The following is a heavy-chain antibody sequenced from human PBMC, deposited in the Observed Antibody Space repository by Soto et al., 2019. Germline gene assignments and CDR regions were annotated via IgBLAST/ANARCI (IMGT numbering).Heavy chain of an antibody. Sequence: QVQLQQWGTGLLNPSETLSLTCAVYGGSFSSYYWSWIRQPPGKGLEWIGEINHSGRTNYNPSLKSRVTISLDTSKNQFFLRLKSVTAADTAVYYCASGWFGEFTYYGMDVWGHGTTVTVSS. J-gene: IGHJ6*02. D-gene: IGHD3-10*01. V-gene: IGHV4-34*01. CDR1: GGSFSSYY. CDR2: INHSGRT. CDR3: ASGWFGEFTYYGMDV.